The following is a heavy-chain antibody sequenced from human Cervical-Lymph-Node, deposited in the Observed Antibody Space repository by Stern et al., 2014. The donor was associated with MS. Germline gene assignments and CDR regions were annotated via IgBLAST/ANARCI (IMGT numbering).Heavy chain of an antibody. D-gene: IGHD3-9*01. V-gene: IGHV4-61*02. CDR2: IYSSGST. CDR1: GGSISSGNYY. J-gene: IGHJ3*02. CDR3: ARGNYDVLTDNGGHGFDI. Sequence: VQLVESGPGLVKPSQTLSLTCTVSGGSISSGNYYWSWIRQPAGEGLEWIGRIYSSGSTPYNPPLKSRVTLSSDQSTNQFSPRLSSVTAADTAVYYCARGNYDVLTDNGGHGFDIWGQGTMVTVSS.